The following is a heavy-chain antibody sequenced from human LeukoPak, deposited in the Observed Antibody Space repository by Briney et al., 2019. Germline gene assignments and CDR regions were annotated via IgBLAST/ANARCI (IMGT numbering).Heavy chain of an antibody. CDR1: GFTFSSYS. Sequence: GGSLRLSCAASGFTFSSYSMNWVRQAPGKGLEWVSYISSSSSTIYYADSVKGRFTISRDNAKNSLYLQMNSLRAEDTAVYYCASGGYSYAPPSPHFDYWGQGTLVTVSS. V-gene: IGHV3-48*04. CDR2: ISSSSSTI. D-gene: IGHD5-18*01. J-gene: IGHJ4*02. CDR3: ASGGYSYAPPSPHFDY.